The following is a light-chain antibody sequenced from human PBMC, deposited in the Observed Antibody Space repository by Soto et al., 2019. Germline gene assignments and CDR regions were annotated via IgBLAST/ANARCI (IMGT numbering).Light chain of an antibody. CDR3: QQANSFPRT. CDR2: AAS. J-gene: IGKJ1*01. V-gene: IGKV1-12*01. CDR1: HSISSY. Sequence: DIQMTQSPSSLSASVGYRVTITCRASHSISSYLYWYQQKPGKAPKLMVFAASRLQSGVPARFSGSGSGTDFTLTISSLQPEDFATYYCQQANSFPRTFGQGTKVDIK.